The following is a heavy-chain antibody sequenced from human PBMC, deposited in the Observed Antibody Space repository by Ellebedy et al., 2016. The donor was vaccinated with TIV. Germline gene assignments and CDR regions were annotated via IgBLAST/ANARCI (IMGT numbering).Heavy chain of an antibody. CDR1: GFTVSYNY. D-gene: IGHD3-10*01. CDR2: IYSGGST. J-gene: IGHJ4*02. CDR3: ARGSSMVRGAA. Sequence: GESLKISCAASGFTVSYNYMTWVRQAPGKGLQWVSVIYSGGSTYYADSVKGRFTISRKNSKNTLYLQMNSLSAEDQGVYYCARGSSMVRGAAWGQGTLVTVSS. V-gene: IGHV3-66*01.